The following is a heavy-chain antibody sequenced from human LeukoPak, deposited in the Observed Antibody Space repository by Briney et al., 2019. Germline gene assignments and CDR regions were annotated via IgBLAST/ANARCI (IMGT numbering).Heavy chain of an antibody. Sequence: ASVKVSCKASGYTFTSYGISWVRQAPGQGLEGMGWISAYNGNTNYAQKLQGRVTMTTDTSTSTAYMELRSLRSDDTAVYYCARVRTYYDFWSGYLTDYWGQGTLVTVSS. CDR3: ARVRTYYDFWSGYLTDY. CDR1: GYTFTSYG. V-gene: IGHV1-18*01. J-gene: IGHJ4*02. D-gene: IGHD3-3*01. CDR2: ISAYNGNT.